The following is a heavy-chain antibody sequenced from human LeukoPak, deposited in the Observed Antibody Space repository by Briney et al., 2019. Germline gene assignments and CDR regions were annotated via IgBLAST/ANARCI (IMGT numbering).Heavy chain of an antibody. D-gene: IGHD2-21*02. J-gene: IGHJ4*02. CDR3: ARQGVTYPDGYYFDY. CDR1: GDSISSYY. CDR2: IYYSGST. V-gene: IGHV4-59*08. Sequence: SETLSLTCTVSGDSISSYYWSWIRQPPGKGLEWTGYIYYSGSTNYNPSLKSRVTISVDTSKNQFSLKLSSVTAADTAVYYCARQGVTYPDGYYFDYWGQGTLVTVSS.